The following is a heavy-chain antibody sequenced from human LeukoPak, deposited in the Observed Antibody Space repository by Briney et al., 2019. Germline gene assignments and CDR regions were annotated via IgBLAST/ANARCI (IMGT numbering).Heavy chain of an antibody. Sequence: SCKASGYTFTGYYMHWVRQAPGKGLEWVAVMWHDGSNKHYADSVKGRCTMSRDKSKNTLYLEMNSLRGEDTAVYYCARAKGDLIDYWGQGTMVIVSS. V-gene: IGHV3-33*01. CDR2: MWHDGSNK. CDR3: ARAKGDLIDY. CDR1: GYTFTGYY. D-gene: IGHD2-21*02. J-gene: IGHJ4*02.